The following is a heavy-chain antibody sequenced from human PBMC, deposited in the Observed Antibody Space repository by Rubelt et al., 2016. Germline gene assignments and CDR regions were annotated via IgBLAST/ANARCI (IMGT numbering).Heavy chain of an antibody. V-gene: IGHV4-34*01. CDR3: ARRGDYYDSSGYLLDY. CDR2: INHSGRT. J-gene: IGHJ4*02. Sequence: QVQLQQWGAGLLKPSETLSLTCAVYGGSFSGYYWSWIRQPQGKGLEWIGEINHSGRTNYNPSLKRVVTISVDTSKNQLSRRLSACTAADTVVYYCARRGDYYDSSGYLLDYWGQGTLVTVSS. D-gene: IGHD3-22*01. CDR1: GGSFSGYY.